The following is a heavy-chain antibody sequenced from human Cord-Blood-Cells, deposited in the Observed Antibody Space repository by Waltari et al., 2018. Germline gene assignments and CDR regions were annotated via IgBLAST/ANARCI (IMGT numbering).Heavy chain of an antibody. CDR2: ISSSISYI. J-gene: IGHJ4*02. V-gene: IGHV3-21*01. D-gene: IGHD3-10*01. CDR1: GFTFSSYS. Sequence: EVQLVESGGGLVKPGGSLRLSCAASGFTFSSYSMNWVRQAPGKGLEWVSSISSSISYIYYADSVKGRFTISRDNAKNSLYLQMNSLRAEDTAVYYCARDRYYGSGSYYDYWGQGTLVTVSS. CDR3: ARDRYYGSGSYYDY.